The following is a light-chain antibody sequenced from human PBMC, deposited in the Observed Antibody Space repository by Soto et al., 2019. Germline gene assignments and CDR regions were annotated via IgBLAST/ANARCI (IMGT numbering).Light chain of an antibody. CDR2: GAS. CDR1: QDVGSR. V-gene: IGKV3D-15*01. Sequence: EVVMTQSPATLSVSPGEGATLFCRASQDVGSRLAWYQQRPGQAPRLLIYGASTRATGIPARFSGSGSGTESTLTISSLLSEDFAVYYCQQYNSWPLTFGGGTKVEI. J-gene: IGKJ4*01. CDR3: QQYNSWPLT.